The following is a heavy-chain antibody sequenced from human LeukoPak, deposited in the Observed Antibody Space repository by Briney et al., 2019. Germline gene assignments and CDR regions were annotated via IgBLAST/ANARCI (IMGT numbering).Heavy chain of an antibody. CDR3: AELGITMIGGV. D-gene: IGHD3-10*02. CDR2: ISATGGTI. J-gene: IGHJ6*04. V-gene: IGHV3-23*01. CDR1: GFTFSSYG. Sequence: GGSLRLSCAASGFTFSSYGMSWVRQAPGKGLEWVSAISATGGTIYYADSVKGRFTISRDNAKNSLYLQMNSLRAEDTAVYYCAELGITMIGGVWGKGTTVTISS.